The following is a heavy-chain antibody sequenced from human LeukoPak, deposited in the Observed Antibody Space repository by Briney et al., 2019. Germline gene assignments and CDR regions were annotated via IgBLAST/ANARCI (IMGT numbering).Heavy chain of an antibody. CDR1: GYTFTSYG. Sequence: ASVKVSCKASGYTFTSYGISWVRQAPGQGLEWMGWISAYNGNTNYAQKLQGRVTMTTDTSTSTAYMELRSLRSDDTAVYYCARDLDDYVWGDFYSWGQGTLVTVSS. CDR3: ARDLDDYVWGDFYS. J-gene: IGHJ4*02. CDR2: ISAYNGNT. V-gene: IGHV1-18*01. D-gene: IGHD3-16*01.